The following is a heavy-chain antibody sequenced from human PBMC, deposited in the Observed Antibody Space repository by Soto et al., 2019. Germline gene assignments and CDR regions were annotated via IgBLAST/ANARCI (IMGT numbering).Heavy chain of an antibody. J-gene: IGHJ6*03. D-gene: IGHD6-6*01. Sequence: ASVKVSCTASGYTFTGYQMHWVRQAPGQGLEWMGWINPNSGGTNYAQKFQGWVTMTRDTSISTAYMELSRLRSDDTAVYYCARELYSSSPRSHWGLENYYYYYMDVWGKGTTVTVSS. V-gene: IGHV1-2*04. CDR2: INPNSGGT. CDR1: GYTFTGYQ. CDR3: ARELYSSSPRSHWGLENYYYYYMDV.